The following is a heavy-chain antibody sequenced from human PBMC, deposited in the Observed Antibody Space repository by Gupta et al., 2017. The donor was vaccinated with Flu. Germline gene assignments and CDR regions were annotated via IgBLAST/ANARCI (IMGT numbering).Heavy chain of an antibody. Sequence: KGLEWIALITSTSSSVYYADSVKGRFTISRDNAKNSLYLQMNSLRVEDTAVDYCARDDTLVTGDSFYYYYMDVWGQGTTVTVSS. CDR3: ARDDTLVTGDSFYYYYMDV. D-gene: IGHD2-21*02. CDR2: ITSTSSSV. V-gene: IGHV3-48*03. J-gene: IGHJ6*03.